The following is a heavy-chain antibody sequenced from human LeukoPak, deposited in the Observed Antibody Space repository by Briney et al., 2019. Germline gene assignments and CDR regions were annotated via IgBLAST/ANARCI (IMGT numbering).Heavy chain of an antibody. CDR1: GGSISSGDYY. CDR3: ARRGYSYGKNYYMDV. J-gene: IGHJ6*03. V-gene: IGHV4-30-4*08. D-gene: IGHD5-18*01. CDR2: IYYSGST. Sequence: PSETLSLTCTVSGGSISSGDYYWSWIRQPPGRGLEWIGYIYYSGSTYYNPSLKSRVTISVDTSKNQFSLKLSSVTAADTAVYYCARRGYSYGKNYYMDVWGKGTTVTVSS.